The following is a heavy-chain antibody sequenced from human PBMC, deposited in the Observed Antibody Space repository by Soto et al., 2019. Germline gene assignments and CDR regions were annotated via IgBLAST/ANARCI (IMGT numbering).Heavy chain of an antibody. V-gene: IGHV1-2*04. Sequence: QVQLVQSGAEVKKPGASVKVSCKASGYTFTDYFFHWVRQAPGQGLEWMGWINPNSGGTDSAQKFQGWVTMTRDTYISTAYLELNRLRSDDNAVYYCARSLRMGIQFGFDYWGQGTLVTVSS. CDR1: GYTFTDYF. J-gene: IGHJ4*02. D-gene: IGHD1-26*01. CDR2: INPNSGGT. CDR3: ARSLRMGIQFGFDY.